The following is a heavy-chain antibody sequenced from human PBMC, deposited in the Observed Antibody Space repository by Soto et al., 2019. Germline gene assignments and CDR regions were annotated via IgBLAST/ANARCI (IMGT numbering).Heavy chain of an antibody. D-gene: IGHD6-25*01. CDR1: GYSFTSYG. CDR2: ISANSGNT. Sequence: GPEVKKPGASVKVSCKASGYSFTSYGVSWVRQAPGQGLEWMGWISANSGNTDYAQKFRGRVTMTTETSTSTAFMDLRSLRSDDTAVYYCVRDPQRNDYWGQGTLVTVSS. V-gene: IGHV1-18*04. J-gene: IGHJ4*02. CDR3: VRDPQRNDY.